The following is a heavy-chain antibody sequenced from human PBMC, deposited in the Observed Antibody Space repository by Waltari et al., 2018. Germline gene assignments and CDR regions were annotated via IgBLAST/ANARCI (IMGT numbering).Heavy chain of an antibody. CDR1: DDSIRSGYF. J-gene: IGHJ6*01. Sequence: VHLQESGPGLVKPSETLSLTCGVSDDSIRSGYFWGWIRQPPGKGLEWIGSWYRSGSTYYNPSLQSRVTISADTSKNQFSLNLTSVTAADTAVYYCARVSSSWYLGDYFYYGVDVWGQGATVTVSS. D-gene: IGHD6-13*01. CDR3: ARVSSSWYLGDYFYYGVDV. CDR2: WYRSGST. V-gene: IGHV4-38-2*01.